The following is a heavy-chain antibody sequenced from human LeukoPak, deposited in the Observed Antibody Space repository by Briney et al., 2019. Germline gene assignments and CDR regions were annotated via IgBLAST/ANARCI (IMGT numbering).Heavy chain of an antibody. CDR1: GFTFDEYA. Sequence: PGRSLRLSCAASGFTFDEYAMHWARQAPGKGLEWVSGISWNSGRLDYADSVKGRFTISRDNAKSSLYLQMNSLRAEDTALYYCAKDKDYSSSWSLFDFWGQGTLVTVSS. D-gene: IGHD6-13*01. V-gene: IGHV3-9*01. J-gene: IGHJ4*01. CDR3: AKDKDYSSSWSLFDF. CDR2: ISWNSGRL.